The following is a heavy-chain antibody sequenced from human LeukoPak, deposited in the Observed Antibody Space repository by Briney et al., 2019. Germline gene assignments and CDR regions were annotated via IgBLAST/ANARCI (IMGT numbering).Heavy chain of an antibody. V-gene: IGHV4-59*01. CDR1: GGSISSYY. Sequence: SETLSLTCTVSGGSISSYYWSWIRQPPGKGLERIGYIYYSGSTNYNPSLKSRVTISVDTSKNQFSLKLSSVTAADTAVYYCARGSSSSSGLALYCYFDLWGRGTLVTVPS. J-gene: IGHJ2*01. D-gene: IGHD6-6*01. CDR2: IYYSGST. CDR3: ARGSSSSSGLALYCYFDL.